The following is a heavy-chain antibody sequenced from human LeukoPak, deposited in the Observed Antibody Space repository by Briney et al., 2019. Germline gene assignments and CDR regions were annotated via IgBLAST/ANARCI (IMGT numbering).Heavy chain of an antibody. CDR1: GGSISSYY. Sequence: SETLSLTRTVSGGSISSYYWSWIRQPPGKGLEWIGYIYYSGSTNYNPSLKSRVTISVDTSKNQFSLKLSSVTAADTAVYYCARADYGGNFDYWGQGTLVTVSS. V-gene: IGHV4-59*01. J-gene: IGHJ4*02. CDR2: IYYSGST. D-gene: IGHD4-23*01. CDR3: ARADYGGNFDY.